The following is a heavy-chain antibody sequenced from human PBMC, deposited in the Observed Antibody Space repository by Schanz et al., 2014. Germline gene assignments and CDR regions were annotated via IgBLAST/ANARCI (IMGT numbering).Heavy chain of an antibody. CDR1: GFTFSGYA. V-gene: IGHV3-23*04. J-gene: IGHJ6*02. Sequence: EVQLVESGGGLVQPGGSLRLSCAASGFTFSGYAMSWVRQAPGKGLEWVSSISGGGGSTRYGDSLRGRFYISRDNSKNTLYLQMSSLRGDDTAVYYCARRITGTHHNPYYHGMDVWGQGTTVTVSS. CDR3: ARRITGTHHNPYYHGMDV. CDR2: ISGGGGST. D-gene: IGHD1-20*01.